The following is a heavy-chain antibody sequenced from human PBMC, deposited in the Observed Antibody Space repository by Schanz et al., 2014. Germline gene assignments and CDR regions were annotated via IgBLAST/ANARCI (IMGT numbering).Heavy chain of an antibody. Sequence: EVQVVESGGGLVQRGGSRRLSCAVSGFIFKNYWMTWVRQAPGKGLEWVANIKEDGSQKHYADAVKGRFTISRDNPNNSVFLQMNSLRADDTAVYFCAKDLNRVATAPQSWGQGTLVTVSS. CDR1: GFIFKNYW. V-gene: IGHV3-7*01. D-gene: IGHD5-12*01. CDR2: IKEDGSQK. CDR3: AKDLNRVATAPQS. J-gene: IGHJ5*02.